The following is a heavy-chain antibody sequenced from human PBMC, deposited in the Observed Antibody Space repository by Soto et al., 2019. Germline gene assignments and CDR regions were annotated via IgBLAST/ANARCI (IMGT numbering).Heavy chain of an antibody. CDR3: AAGWFGELSPTPYWFDP. J-gene: IGHJ5*02. CDR1: GGSISSYY. CDR2: IYYSGST. Sequence: QVQLQESGPGLVKPSETLSLTCTVSGGSISSYYWSWIRQPPGKGLEWIGYIYYSGSTNYNPSLKSRVTISVDTSKNQFSLKLSSVTAADTAVYYCAAGWFGELSPTPYWFDPWGQGTLVTVSS. V-gene: IGHV4-59*01. D-gene: IGHD3-10*01.